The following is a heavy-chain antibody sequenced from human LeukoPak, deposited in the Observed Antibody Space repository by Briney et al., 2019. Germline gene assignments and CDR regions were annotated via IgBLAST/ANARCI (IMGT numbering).Heavy chain of an antibody. J-gene: IGHJ3*02. CDR1: GGSISSSSYY. Sequence: SETLSLTCTVSGGSISSSSYYWGWIRQPPGKGLEWIGSIYYSGSTYYNPSLKSRVTISVDTSKNQFSLKLSSVTAADTAVYYCAREPEIHSSGYYWFGDAFDIWGQGTMVTVSS. V-gene: IGHV4-39*02. CDR3: AREPEIHSSGYYWFGDAFDI. D-gene: IGHD3-22*01. CDR2: IYYSGST.